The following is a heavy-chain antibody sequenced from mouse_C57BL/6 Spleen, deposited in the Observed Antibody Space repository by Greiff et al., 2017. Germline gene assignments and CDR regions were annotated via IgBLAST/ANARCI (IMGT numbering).Heavy chain of an antibody. V-gene: IGHV1-42*01. CDR2: INPSTGGT. Sequence: SGPELVKPGASVKISCKASGYSFTGYYMNWVKQSPEKSLEWIGEINPSTGGTTYNQKFKAKATLTVDKSSSTAYMQLKSLTSEDSAVYYCARYHYGSSYEYFDVWGTGTTVTVSS. J-gene: IGHJ1*03. CDR3: ARYHYGSSYEYFDV. D-gene: IGHD1-1*01. CDR1: GYSFTGYY.